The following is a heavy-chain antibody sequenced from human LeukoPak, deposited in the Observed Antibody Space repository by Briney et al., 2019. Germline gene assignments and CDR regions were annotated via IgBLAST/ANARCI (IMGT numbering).Heavy chain of an antibody. D-gene: IGHD1-26*01. CDR3: ARVPLSYGEHGPFDY. CDR2: ISYDGSNK. V-gene: IGHV3-30-3*01. CDR1: GFTFSSYA. J-gene: IGHJ4*02. Sequence: GGSLRLSCAASGFTFSSYAMHWVRQAPGKGLEWVAVISYDGSNKYYADSVKGRFTISRDNSKNTLYLQMNSLRAEDTAVYYCARVPLSYGEHGPFDYWGRGIPVTVSS.